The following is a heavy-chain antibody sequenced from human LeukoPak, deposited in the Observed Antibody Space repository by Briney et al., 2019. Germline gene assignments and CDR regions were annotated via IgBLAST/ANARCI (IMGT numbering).Heavy chain of an antibody. J-gene: IGHJ1*01. CDR1: GYTFTSYY. CDR2: ISPSGGST. D-gene: IGHD6-13*01. V-gene: IGHV1-46*01. CDR3: AREVASSSWYKPKPEEYFQH. Sequence: VASVKVSCKASGYTFTSYYMHWVRQAPGQGLEWMGLISPSGGSTSYAQKFQGRVTMTRDTSTSTAYMELRSLRSDDTAVYYCAREVASSSWYKPKPEEYFQHWGQGTLVTVSS.